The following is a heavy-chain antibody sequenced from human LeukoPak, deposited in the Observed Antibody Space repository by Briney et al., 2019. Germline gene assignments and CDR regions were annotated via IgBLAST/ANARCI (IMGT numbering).Heavy chain of an antibody. J-gene: IGHJ3*02. CDR3: ARWGSITSRWGVDGIDAFDI. CDR1: GGSISSYY. Sequence: SETLSLTCTVSGGSISSYYWSWIRQPAGKGLEWIGRIYTSGSTNSNLSLKSRVTMSVVTSKNQFSLKLNSVTAADTAVYYCARWGSITSRWGVDGIDAFDIWGQGTMVTVSS. D-gene: IGHD2-2*01. CDR2: IYTSGST. V-gene: IGHV4-4*07.